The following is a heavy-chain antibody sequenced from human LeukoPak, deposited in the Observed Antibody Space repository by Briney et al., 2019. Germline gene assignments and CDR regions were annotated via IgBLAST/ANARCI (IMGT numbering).Heavy chain of an antibody. D-gene: IGHD1-26*01. CDR2: ISYDGTNK. J-gene: IGHJ4*02. V-gene: IGHV3-30-3*02. CDR3: AKERIVGAIVDY. Sequence: GGSLRLSCAASGFTFTSNAMHWVRQAPGKLEWVASISYDGTNKYYADSVKGRFTISRDNSKNTLYLQMNSLRAEDTAVYYCAKERIVGAIVDYWGQGTLVTVSS. CDR1: GFTFTSNA.